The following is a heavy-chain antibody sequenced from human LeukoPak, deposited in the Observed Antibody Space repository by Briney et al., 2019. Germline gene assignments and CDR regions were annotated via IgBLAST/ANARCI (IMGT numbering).Heavy chain of an antibody. Sequence: PGGSLRLSCAASGFTFRNYAVSWVRQAPGKGLEWVSDISHTGGDIYYADSVKGRFTISRDNSKNTLLLQMNSLRVEDTAIYYYAKGAIQYASSPEAFDIWGQGTTVTVSS. CDR2: ISHTGGDI. CDR1: GFTFRNYA. D-gene: IGHD6-6*01. V-gene: IGHV3-23*01. CDR3: AKGAIQYASSPEAFDI. J-gene: IGHJ3*02.